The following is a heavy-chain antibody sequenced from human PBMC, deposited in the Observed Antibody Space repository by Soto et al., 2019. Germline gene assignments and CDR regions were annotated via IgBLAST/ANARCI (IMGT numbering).Heavy chain of an antibody. CDR3: GRKEVSGPIDY. CDR1: GDTFSRYI. Sequence: SVKVSCKASGDTFSRYIITWVRQAPGQGLEWMGRIIPILGITNHAQKFQVRVTITADKSTGTAYMELSSLRTEDTAVYYCGRKEVSGPIDYWGQGTLVTVSS. J-gene: IGHJ4*02. V-gene: IGHV1-69*02. CDR2: IIPILGIT.